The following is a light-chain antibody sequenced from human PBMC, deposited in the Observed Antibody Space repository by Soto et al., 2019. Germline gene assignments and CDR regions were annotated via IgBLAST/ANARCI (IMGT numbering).Light chain of an antibody. CDR1: SSDVGLYDY. Sequence: QSVLAQPASVSGSPGQPITISCTGTSSDVGLYDYVAWYQQHPGKAPHLMIYAVSNRPSGVSNRFSASKSGNTASLFISGLQAEDEADYYCSSYTSDSSYVFGSGTKVTVL. V-gene: IGLV2-14*01. J-gene: IGLJ1*01. CDR3: SSYTSDSSYV. CDR2: AVS.